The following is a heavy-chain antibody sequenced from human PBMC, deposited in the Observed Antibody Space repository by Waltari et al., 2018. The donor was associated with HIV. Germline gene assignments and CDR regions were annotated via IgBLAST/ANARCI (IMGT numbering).Heavy chain of an antibody. CDR2: IYTSGST. J-gene: IGHJ4*02. Sequence: QVQLQESGPGLVKPSETLSLTCPGSGGSISSYYWSWLRQPAGKGLEWIGRIYTSGSTNYNPSLKSRVTMSVDTSKNQFSLKLSSVTAADTAVYYCARDSGCSGGSCYSDYWGQGTLVTVSS. V-gene: IGHV4-4*07. CDR1: GGSISSYY. D-gene: IGHD2-15*01. CDR3: ARDSGCSGGSCYSDY.